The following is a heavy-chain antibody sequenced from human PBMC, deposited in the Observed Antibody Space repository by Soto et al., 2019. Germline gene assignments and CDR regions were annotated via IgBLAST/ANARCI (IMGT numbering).Heavy chain of an antibody. V-gene: IGHV3-21*01. CDR2: ISSSSSYI. J-gene: IGHJ3*02. CDR3: ARDMIEGGTVVTRYAFDI. CDR1: GFTFSSYS. Sequence: GGSLRLSCAASGFTFSSYSMNWVRQAPGKGLEWVSSISSSSSYIDYADSVKGRFTISRDNAKNSLYLQMNSLRAEDAAVYYCARDMIEGGTVVTRYAFDIWGQGTMVTVSS. D-gene: IGHD3-16*01.